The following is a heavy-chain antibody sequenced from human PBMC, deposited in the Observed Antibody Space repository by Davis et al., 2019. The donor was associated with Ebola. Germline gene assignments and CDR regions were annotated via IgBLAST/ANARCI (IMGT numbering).Heavy chain of an antibody. V-gene: IGHV4-39*01. CDR3: ARQGTYFDWLSTVRY. CDR2: IYYSGST. CDR1: GGSISSSSYY. D-gene: IGHD3-9*01. Sequence: MPSETLSLTCTVSGGSISSSSYYWGWIRQPPGKGLEWIGSIYYSGSTYYNPSLKSRVTISVDTSKNQFSLKLSSVTAADTAVYYCARQGTYFDWLSTVRYWGQGTLVTVSS. J-gene: IGHJ4*02.